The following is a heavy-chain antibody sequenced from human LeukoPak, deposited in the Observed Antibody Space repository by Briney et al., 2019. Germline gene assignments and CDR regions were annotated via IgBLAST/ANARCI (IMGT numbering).Heavy chain of an antibody. D-gene: IGHD2-2*01. CDR3: ARDWAIDY. CDR1: GFTFSSNW. Sequence: GGSLRLSCAASGFTFSSNWMSWVRQAPGKGLEWVANIKQDGSEKYYVDSVKGRFTISRDNAKNSLYLQMNSLRAEDTAVYYCARDWAIDYWGQGTLVTVSS. CDR2: IKQDGSEK. J-gene: IGHJ4*02. V-gene: IGHV3-7*01.